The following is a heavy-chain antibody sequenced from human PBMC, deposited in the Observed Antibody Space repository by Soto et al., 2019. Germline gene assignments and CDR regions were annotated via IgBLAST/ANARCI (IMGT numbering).Heavy chain of an antibody. Sequence: ASVKVSCKASGYTFTGYYMHWVRQAPGQGLEWMGWINPNSGGTNYAQKFQGWVTMTRDTSISTAYMELSRLRSDDTAVYYCARGIAAADYYFDYWGQGTLVTVSS. CDR3: ARGIAAADYYFDY. CDR2: INPNSGGT. D-gene: IGHD6-13*01. J-gene: IGHJ4*02. V-gene: IGHV1-2*04. CDR1: GYTFTGYY.